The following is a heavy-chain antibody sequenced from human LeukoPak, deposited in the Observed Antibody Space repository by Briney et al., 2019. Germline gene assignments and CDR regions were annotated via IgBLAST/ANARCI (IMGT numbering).Heavy chain of an antibody. V-gene: IGHV1-18*01. J-gene: IGHJ3*02. CDR2: ISAYNGRS. Sequence: ASVKVSCKASGYTFTSYGVSWVRQAPGQGLEWMGWISAYNGRSKFTQKLQGRVTMTTDTSTSTAYMELRSLRLDDTAVYYCARGSLYAFDIWGQGTMVTVSA. CDR3: ARGSLYAFDI. CDR1: GYTFTSYG.